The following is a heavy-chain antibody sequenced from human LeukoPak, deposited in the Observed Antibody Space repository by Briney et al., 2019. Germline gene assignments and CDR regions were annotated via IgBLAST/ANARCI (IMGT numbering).Heavy chain of an antibody. V-gene: IGHV4-39*02. D-gene: IGHD6-19*01. Sequence: SETLSLTCTVSGGSISSSSYYWGWIRQPPGKGLEWIGSIYYSGSTYYNPSLKSRVTISVDTSKNHFSLKLSSVTAADTAVYYCARSDFYSPGGWTTFDYWGQGTLVTVSS. J-gene: IGHJ4*02. CDR2: IYYSGST. CDR3: ARSDFYSPGGWTTFDY. CDR1: GGSISSSSYY.